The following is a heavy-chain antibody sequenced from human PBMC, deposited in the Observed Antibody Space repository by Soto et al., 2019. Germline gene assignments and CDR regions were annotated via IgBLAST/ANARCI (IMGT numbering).Heavy chain of an antibody. V-gene: IGHV3-23*01. CDR3: ANLEAVAGYYFDY. J-gene: IGHJ4*02. CDR1: GFTFSIYA. Sequence: GGSLRLSCAASGFTFSIYAMSWVRQAPGKGLEWVSAISGSGGSTYYADSVKGRFTISRDNSKNTLYLQMNSLRAEDTAVYYCANLEAVAGYYFDYWGQGTLVTVSS. CDR2: ISGSGGST. D-gene: IGHD6-19*01.